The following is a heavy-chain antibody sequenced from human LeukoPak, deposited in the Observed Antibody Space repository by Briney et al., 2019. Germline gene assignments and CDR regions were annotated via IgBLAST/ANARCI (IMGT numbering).Heavy chain of an antibody. Sequence: GGSLRLSCAASGFTFSSYNMDWVRQAPGKGLEWVSYISLSTTSIYYADSVKGRFTISRDNAKNSLYLQMNSLRAEDTAVYYCAREPTYSSSWHTTCDYWGQGTLVTVSS. V-gene: IGHV3-48*04. CDR3: AREPTYSSSWHTTCDY. J-gene: IGHJ4*02. D-gene: IGHD6-13*01. CDR1: GFTFSSYN. CDR2: ISLSTTSI.